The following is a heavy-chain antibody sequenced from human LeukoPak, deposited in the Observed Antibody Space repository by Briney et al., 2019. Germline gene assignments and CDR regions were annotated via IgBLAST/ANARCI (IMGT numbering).Heavy chain of an antibody. CDR3: AKGIIVGATAGFDY. CDR2: ISSSSSYI. J-gene: IGHJ4*02. D-gene: IGHD1-26*01. Sequence: GGSLRLSCAASGFTFSSYSMNWVRQAPGKGLEWVSSISSSSSYIYYADSVKGRFTISRDNSKNTLYLQMNSLRAEDTAVYYCAKGIIVGATAGFDYWGQGTLVTVSS. CDR1: GFTFSSYS. V-gene: IGHV3-21*04.